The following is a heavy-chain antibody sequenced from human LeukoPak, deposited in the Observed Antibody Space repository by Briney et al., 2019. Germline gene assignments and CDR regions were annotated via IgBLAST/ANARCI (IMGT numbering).Heavy chain of an antibody. V-gene: IGHV4-34*01. J-gene: IGHJ5*02. CDR1: GGSFSGYY. CDR3: ARVGRSAHYYDSSGYKVDP. CDR2: MNHGGVT. D-gene: IGHD3-22*01. Sequence: SETLSLTCAVYGGSFSGYYWSWIRQPPGKGLEWIGSMNHGGVTYYNPSLKSRVTISVDTSKNQFSLKLSSVTAADTAVYYCARVGRSAHYYDSSGYKVDPWGQGTLVTVSS.